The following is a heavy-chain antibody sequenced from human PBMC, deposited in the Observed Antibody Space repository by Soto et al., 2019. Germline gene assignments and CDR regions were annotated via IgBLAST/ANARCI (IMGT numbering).Heavy chain of an antibody. D-gene: IGHD1-26*01. Sequence: VQLVQSGAEVKKPGASVKVSCKASGYTFTGYYMHWVRQAPGQGLEWMGWINPNSGGTNYAQKFQGWVTMTRDTSISTAYMELSRLRSDDTAVYYCARDSGSYSGVGWFDPWGQGTRVTVSS. CDR1: GYTFTGYY. CDR3: ARDSGSYSGVGWFDP. J-gene: IGHJ5*02. V-gene: IGHV1-2*04. CDR2: INPNSGGT.